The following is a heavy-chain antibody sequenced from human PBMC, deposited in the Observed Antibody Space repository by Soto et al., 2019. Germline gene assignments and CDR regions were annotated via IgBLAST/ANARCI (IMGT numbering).Heavy chain of an antibody. J-gene: IGHJ4*02. CDR3: AAPPRY. D-gene: IGHD6-6*01. CDR1: GGSINSGGYS. CDR2: IYHTGTT. Sequence: SETLSLTCTVSGGSINSGGYSWTWTRQPPGKGLEWIGFIYHTGTTYYNPSLKSRVTISVDRSKNQFSLKLTSVTAADTAVYYCAAPPRYWGQGTLVPVSS. V-gene: IGHV4-30-2*02.